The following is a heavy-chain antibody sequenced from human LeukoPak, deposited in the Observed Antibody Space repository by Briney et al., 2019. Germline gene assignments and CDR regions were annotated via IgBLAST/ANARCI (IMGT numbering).Heavy chain of an antibody. CDR3: TTDREYYDTSGNRY. Sequence: GGSLRLSCAASGFTFSSYAMSWVRQAPGKGLEWVSAISGSGGSTHYADSVKGRFTISRDNSKNTLYLQINSLKTEDTAVYYCTTDREYYDTSGNRYWGQGTLVTVSS. J-gene: IGHJ4*02. CDR2: ISGSGGST. CDR1: GFTFSSYA. D-gene: IGHD3-22*01. V-gene: IGHV3-23*01.